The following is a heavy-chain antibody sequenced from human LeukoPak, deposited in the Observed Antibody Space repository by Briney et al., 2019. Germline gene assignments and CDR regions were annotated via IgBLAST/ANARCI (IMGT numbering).Heavy chain of an antibody. CDR3: ATEGARITISGAFDY. CDR2: INPNSGGT. D-gene: IGHD3-3*01. J-gene: IGHJ4*02. V-gene: IGHV1-2*02. Sequence: ASVKVSCKASGYTFTGYYMHWVRQALEQGLEWMGWINPNSGGTNYAQKFLGRVTMTRDTSISTAYMELSSLRSEDTAVYYCATEGARITISGAFDYWGQGTLVTVSS. CDR1: GYTFTGYY.